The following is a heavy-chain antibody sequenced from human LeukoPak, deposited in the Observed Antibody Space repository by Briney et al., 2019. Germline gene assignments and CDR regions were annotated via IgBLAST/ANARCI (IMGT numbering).Heavy chain of an antibody. J-gene: IGHJ4*02. CDR1: GGSFSGYY. D-gene: IGHD3-22*01. V-gene: IGHV4-34*01. CDR2: IYYSGST. CDR3: ARHHYYDSSGSPGDFDY. Sequence: PSETLSLTCAVYGGSFSGYYWTWIRQPPGKGLEWIGSIYYSGSTYYNPSLKSRVTISVDTSKNQFSLKLSSVTAADTAVYYCARHHYYDSSGSPGDFDYWGQGTLVTVSS.